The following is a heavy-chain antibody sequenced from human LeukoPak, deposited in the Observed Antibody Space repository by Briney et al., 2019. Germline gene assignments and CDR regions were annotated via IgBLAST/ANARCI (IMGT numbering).Heavy chain of an antibody. D-gene: IGHD3-22*01. V-gene: IGHV3-9*01. Sequence: GGSLRLSCAASGFTFSDYYMSWVRQAPGKGLEWVSGISWNSGSIGYADSVKGRFTISRDNAKNSLYLQMNSLRAEDTALYYCAKDLYYYDSSGYYDYWGQGTLVTVSS. J-gene: IGHJ4*02. CDR2: ISWNSGSI. CDR1: GFTFSDYY. CDR3: AKDLYYYDSSGYYDY.